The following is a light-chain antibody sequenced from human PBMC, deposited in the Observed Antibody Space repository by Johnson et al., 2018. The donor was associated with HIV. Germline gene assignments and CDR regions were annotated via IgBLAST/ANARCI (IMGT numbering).Light chain of an antibody. J-gene: IGLJ1*01. CDR2: RNN. Sequence: QSVLTQSPSASGTPGQRVTISCSGSTSNIGSNTVNWYQQLPGTAPKLLIYRNNQRPSGVPDRFSGSKSGTSASLALSGLQAEDEADYYCAAWDDRLSGFYVFGTGTKVTVL. CDR1: TSNIGSNT. V-gene: IGLV1-44*01. CDR3: AAWDDRLSGFYV.